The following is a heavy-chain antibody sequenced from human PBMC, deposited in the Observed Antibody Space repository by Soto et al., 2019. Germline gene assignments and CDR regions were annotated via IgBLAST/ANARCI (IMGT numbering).Heavy chain of an antibody. CDR1: GYTVTTYA. J-gene: IGHJ5*02. V-gene: IGHV1-3*04. Sequence: GASVKVSCKASGYTVTTYAIHWVRQAPGQRLEWMGWINTGNGNTKYSQKFQGRVTITRDTSANTVYMELSSLRSEDTAVYYCARAPGYTYNTNWFDPWGQGTLVTVSS. CDR3: ARAPGYTYNTNWFDP. D-gene: IGHD5-18*01. CDR2: INTGNGNT.